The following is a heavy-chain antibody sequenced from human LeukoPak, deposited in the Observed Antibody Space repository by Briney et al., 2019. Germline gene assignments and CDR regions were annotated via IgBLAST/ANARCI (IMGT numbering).Heavy chain of an antibody. CDR1: GYTFTSYG. D-gene: IGHD6-6*01. CDR3: ARCRIAARPRGVYYFDY. V-gene: IGHV1-18*01. J-gene: IGHJ4*02. Sequence: GASVKVSCKASGYTFTSYGISWVRQAPGQGLEWLGWISAYNGNTNSAQKFQGRVTMTTEISTSTAYMELRSLRSDDTAVYYCARCRIAARPRGVYYFDYWGQGTLVTVSS. CDR2: ISAYNGNT.